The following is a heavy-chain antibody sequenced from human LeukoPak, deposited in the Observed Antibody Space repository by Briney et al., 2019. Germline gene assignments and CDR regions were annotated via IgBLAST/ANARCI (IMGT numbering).Heavy chain of an antibody. CDR3: AKGYDFLDY. CDR2: ISGSGGNT. Sequence: GGSLRLSCAASGFTFSSYAMSWARQAPGKGLEWVSDISGSGGNTYYADSVKGRFTISRDNSKNTLSLQMNSLSAEDTAVYYCAKGYDFLDYWGQGTLVTVSS. D-gene: IGHD3-3*01. J-gene: IGHJ4*02. CDR1: GFTFSSYA. V-gene: IGHV3-23*01.